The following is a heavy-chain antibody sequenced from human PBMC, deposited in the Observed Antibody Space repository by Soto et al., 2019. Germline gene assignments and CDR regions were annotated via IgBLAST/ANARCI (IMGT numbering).Heavy chain of an antibody. V-gene: IGHV3-7*01. CDR1: GFTFSSYW. Sequence: EVQLVESGGGLVQPGGSLRLSCAASGFTFSSYWMSWVRQAPGKGLEWVANIKQDGSEKYYVDSVKGRFTISRDNAKNSLYMQMNSLRAEETSVYYCARVSGSSGYPCSRKTQDFDYWGQGTLVTVSA. J-gene: IGHJ4*02. CDR2: IKQDGSEK. D-gene: IGHD3-22*01. CDR3: ARVSGSSGYPCSRKTQDFDY.